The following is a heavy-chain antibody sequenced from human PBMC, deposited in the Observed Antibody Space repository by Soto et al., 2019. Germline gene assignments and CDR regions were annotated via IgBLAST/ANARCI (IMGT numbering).Heavy chain of an antibody. V-gene: IGHV5-10-1*01. CDR2: IDPSDSYI. CDR1: GYSFKTHW. CDR3: ATDPGGPPLNRFDS. D-gene: IGHD3-16*01. J-gene: IGHJ5*01. Sequence: GESLKISCEGSGYSFKTHWITWVRQMPGKGLEWVGRIDPSDSYISYSPSFQGHVTISADKSISTAYLQWSSLEAADTAVYYCATDPGGPPLNRFDSWGHGTLVTVSS.